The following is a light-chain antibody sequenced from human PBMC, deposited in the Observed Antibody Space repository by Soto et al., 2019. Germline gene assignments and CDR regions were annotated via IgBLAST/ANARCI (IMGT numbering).Light chain of an antibody. V-gene: IGKV3D-20*01. Sequence: EIVMTQSPSTLSVSPGERATLSCRASQSVSSNYLAWYQQKPGLAPTLLIYDASRRATGIPDRFSGSGSGADVILSISRLEPEDFAVDYCQQYGSSPWTFGQGTKVDI. CDR2: DAS. CDR1: QSVSSNY. J-gene: IGKJ1*01. CDR3: QQYGSSPWT.